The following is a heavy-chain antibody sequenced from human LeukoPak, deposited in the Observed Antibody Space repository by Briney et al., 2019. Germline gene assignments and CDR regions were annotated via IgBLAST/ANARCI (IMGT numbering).Heavy chain of an antibody. CDR3: AKLVGCSGGSCSYYYGMDV. J-gene: IGHJ6*02. CDR2: ISSSGSTI. D-gene: IGHD2-15*01. CDR1: GFTFSSYE. Sequence: GGSLRLSCAASGFTFSSYEMNWVRLAPGKGLEWVSYISSSGSTIYYADSVKGRFTISRDNAKNSLYLQMNSLRAEDTAVYYCAKLVGCSGGSCSYYYGMDVWGQGTTVTVSS. V-gene: IGHV3-48*03.